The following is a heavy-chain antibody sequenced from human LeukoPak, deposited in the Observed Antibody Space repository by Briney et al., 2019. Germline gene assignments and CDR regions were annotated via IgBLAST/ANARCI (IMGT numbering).Heavy chain of an antibody. CDR1: GFTFSNYG. V-gene: IGHV3-30*18. D-gene: IGHD2-2*01. CDR3: AKDGPSRQPVIPAAVDY. Sequence: GGSLRLSCAPSGFTFSNYGMQSVRQAPGKGLEWVAIISYDGSNEYYADSVKGRFTISRDNSKNTLYLQMNSLRAEDTAVYYCAKDGPSRQPVIPAAVDYWGQGTLVTVSS. J-gene: IGHJ4*02. CDR2: ISYDGSNE.